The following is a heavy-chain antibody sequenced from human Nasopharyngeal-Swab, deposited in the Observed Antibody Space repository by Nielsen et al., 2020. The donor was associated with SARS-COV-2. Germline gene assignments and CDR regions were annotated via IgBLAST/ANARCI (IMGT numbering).Heavy chain of an antibody. CDR1: GFTFSSYG. CDR3: AKTKVGGIAAAGYYCYYGMDV. D-gene: IGHD6-13*01. Sequence: LKISCAASGFTFSSYGMHWVRQAPGKGLEWVAVISYDGSNKYYADSVKGRFTISRDNSKNTLYLQMNSLRAEDTAVYYCAKTKVGGIAAAGYYCYYGMDVWGQGTTVTVSS. CDR2: ISYDGSNK. V-gene: IGHV3-30*18. J-gene: IGHJ6*02.